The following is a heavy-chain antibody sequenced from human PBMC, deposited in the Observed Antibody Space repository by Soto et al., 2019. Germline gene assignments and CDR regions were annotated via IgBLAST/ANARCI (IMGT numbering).Heavy chain of an antibody. V-gene: IGHV3-73*01. Sequence: GGSLRLSCAASGFTFSGSAMHWVRQASGKGLEWVGRIRSKANSYATAYAASVKGRFTISRDDSKNTAYLQMNRLKTEDTAVYYCTRPISDYGVNWFDPWRQGTLVTVPS. J-gene: IGHJ5*02. CDR2: IRSKANSYAT. CDR1: GFTFSGSA. D-gene: IGHD4-17*01. CDR3: TRPISDYGVNWFDP.